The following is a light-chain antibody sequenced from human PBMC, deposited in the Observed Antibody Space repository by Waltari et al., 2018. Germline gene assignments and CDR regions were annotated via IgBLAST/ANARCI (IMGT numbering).Light chain of an antibody. Sequence: VLTQSPATLSLFPGGGATLSCRAGRTVGTYLAWYQQKPGQAPRLLIYDASNRATGIPDRFSGRGYGTDFTLTISNVESEDFAVYYCQQRTNYLYTFGQGTKLEIK. CDR3: QQRTNYLYT. V-gene: IGKV3-11*01. CDR2: DAS. J-gene: IGKJ2*01. CDR1: RTVGTY.